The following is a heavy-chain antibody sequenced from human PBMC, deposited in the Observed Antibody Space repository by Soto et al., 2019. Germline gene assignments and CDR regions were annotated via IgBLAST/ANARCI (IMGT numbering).Heavy chain of an antibody. CDR2: ISGSGSGT. Sequence: EVQLLESGGGLVQPGGSPSLSCAASGFTFGNYPMSWVRQAPGKGREWVSAISGSGSGTYYRDSVKGRFTISRDNSKNTLYLQMNSLRAEDTAFYYCARAGRGVPADHWDYWGQGTLVTVSS. CDR1: GFTFGNYP. V-gene: IGHV3-23*01. CDR3: ARAGRGVPADHWDY. J-gene: IGHJ4*02. D-gene: IGHD2-2*01.